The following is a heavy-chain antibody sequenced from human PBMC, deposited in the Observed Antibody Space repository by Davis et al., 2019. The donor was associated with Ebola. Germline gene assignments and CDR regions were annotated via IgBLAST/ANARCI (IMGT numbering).Heavy chain of an antibody. V-gene: IGHV3-7*01. D-gene: IGHD3-9*01. J-gene: IGHJ6*02. Sequence: PGGSLRLSCVASGFTFGNYWMNWVRQAPGKGLEWVANIRGDGSEQSYVDSVKGRFTISRDNAKNSLYLQMNSLRAEDTAVYYCARDIPVSYFDWLGHMDVWGQGTTVTVSS. CDR1: GFTFGNYW. CDR3: ARDIPVSYFDWLGHMDV. CDR2: IRGDGSEQ.